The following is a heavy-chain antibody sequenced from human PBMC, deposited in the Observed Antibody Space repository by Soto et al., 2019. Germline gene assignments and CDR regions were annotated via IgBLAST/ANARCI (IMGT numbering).Heavy chain of an antibody. CDR3: TRLGYNGAFDY. Sequence: FEILCVTNSVSEGSSIEYRGSWIRRTPGKGLEWIGYVSYSGSSNYNPALKNRVAVSSDTSKNQFFLKLNSVTAADTAVYYCTRLGYNGAFDYWGKGTLVTGSS. D-gene: IGHD6-25*01. CDR1: EGSSIEYR. CDR2: VSYSGSS. J-gene: IGHJ4*02. V-gene: IGHV4-59*08.